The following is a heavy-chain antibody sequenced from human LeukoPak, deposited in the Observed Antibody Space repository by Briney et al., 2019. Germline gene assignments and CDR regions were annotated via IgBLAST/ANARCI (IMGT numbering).Heavy chain of an antibody. CDR2: ISAYNGNT. CDR3: ARDPTSFDY. J-gene: IGHJ4*02. V-gene: IGHV1-18*01. Sequence: ASVKVSCKASGGTFSSYAISWVRQAPGQGLEWMGWISAYNGNTNYAQKLQGRVTMTTDTSTSTAYMELRSLRPDDTAVYYCARDPTSFDYWGQGTLVTVSS. CDR1: GGTFSSYA.